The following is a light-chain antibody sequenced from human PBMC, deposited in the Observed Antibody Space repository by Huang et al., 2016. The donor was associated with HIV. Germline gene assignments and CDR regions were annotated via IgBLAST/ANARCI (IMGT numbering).Light chain of an antibody. J-gene: IGKJ4*01. CDR3: QQYDSSPVT. CDR1: PSLGSSS. Sequence: EIVLTQSPGTLSLSPGERVTLSCRASPSLGSSSLAWYQQKAGQAPRLLMYGASSRATGIPDRFRGSGSGTDFTLSISRLEPEDFVVYYCQQYDSSPVTFGGGTKVEIK. CDR2: GAS. V-gene: IGKV3-20*01.